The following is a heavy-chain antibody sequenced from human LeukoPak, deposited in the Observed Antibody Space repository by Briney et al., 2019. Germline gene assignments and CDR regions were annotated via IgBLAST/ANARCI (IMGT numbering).Heavy chain of an antibody. J-gene: IGHJ4*02. CDR2: ITNSGNSK. D-gene: IGHD3-10*01. CDR3: AREGYYGSGSPPSLYFDY. CDR1: EFTFSSYS. Sequence: PGGSLRLSCAASEFTFSSYSMNWVRQAPGKGLEWVSYITNSGNSKSYADSVKGRFTISRDNSRSTLYLQMNSLRPGDTAIYYCAREGYYGSGSPPSLYFDYWGQGTLVTVSS. V-gene: IGHV3-48*01.